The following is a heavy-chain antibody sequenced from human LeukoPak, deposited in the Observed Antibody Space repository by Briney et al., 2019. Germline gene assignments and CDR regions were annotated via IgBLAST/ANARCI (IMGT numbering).Heavy chain of an antibody. Sequence: GGSLRLSCAASGFTFSDYYMSWIRQAPGKGLEWVSYISSSGSTIYYADSVKGRFTISRDSAKNSLYLQMNSLRAEDTAVYYCASYSNYVDGWFDPWGQGTLVTVSS. CDR1: GFTFSDYY. J-gene: IGHJ5*02. D-gene: IGHD4-11*01. CDR3: ASYSNYVDGWFDP. V-gene: IGHV3-11*04. CDR2: ISSSGSTI.